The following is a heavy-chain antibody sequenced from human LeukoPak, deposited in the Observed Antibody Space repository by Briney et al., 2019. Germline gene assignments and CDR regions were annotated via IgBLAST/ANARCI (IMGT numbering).Heavy chain of an antibody. Sequence: PSETLSLTCIVSGGSISTSSYYWGWIRQPPGKGLEWIGTIYYSGTTYYNPSLKNRVTISVDTSKNQFSLKLSSVTAADTAVYYCARVGALDYYYYYMDVWGKGTTVTVSS. CDR1: GGSISTSSYY. D-gene: IGHD6-6*01. CDR2: IYYSGTT. J-gene: IGHJ6*03. V-gene: IGHV4-39*07. CDR3: ARVGALDYYYYYMDV.